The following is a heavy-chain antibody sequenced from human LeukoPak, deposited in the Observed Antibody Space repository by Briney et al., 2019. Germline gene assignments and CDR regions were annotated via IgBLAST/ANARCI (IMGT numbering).Heavy chain of an antibody. CDR3: AGGGGKYYCSGSDYSRNNSFAFDI. Sequence: SETLSLTCGVYGGSFSGYYWSWIRQPPGKGLEWIGEIKHSGSTDYSPTLKSRVTISVDTSKHQLSLMLTSVTAADTAVYYCAGGGGKYYCSGSDYSRNNSFAFDIWGQGTMVTVSS. CDR1: GGSFSGYY. V-gene: IGHV4-34*01. J-gene: IGHJ3*02. CDR2: IKHSGST. D-gene: IGHD3-10*01.